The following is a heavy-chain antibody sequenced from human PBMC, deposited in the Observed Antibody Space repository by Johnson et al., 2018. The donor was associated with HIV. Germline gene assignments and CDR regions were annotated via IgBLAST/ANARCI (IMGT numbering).Heavy chain of an antibody. D-gene: IGHD1-26*01. V-gene: IGHV3-30*18. CDR1: GFTFSDYY. J-gene: IGHJ3*01. CDR2: ISYDGSNK. CDR3: AKDLFTEREDDVFDV. Sequence: QVQLVESGGGLVKPGGSLRLSCAASGFTFSDYYMIWIRQAPGKGLEWVAVISYDGSNKYYADSVKGRFTISRDNSKNTLYLQMNSLRAEDTAVYYCAKDLFTEREDDVFDVWGQGTMVTVSS.